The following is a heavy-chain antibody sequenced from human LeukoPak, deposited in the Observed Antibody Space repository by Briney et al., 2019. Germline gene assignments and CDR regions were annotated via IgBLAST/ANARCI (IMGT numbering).Heavy chain of an antibody. J-gene: IGHJ4*02. D-gene: IGHD6-19*01. CDR2: IYNGDNT. CDR3: ARASRWLAFDN. V-gene: IGHV3-66*01. Sequence: PGGSLRLSCVASRFTVSNNHMNWVRQAPGKGLEWVSVIYNGDNTYYADSMQGRFTISKDNSKNTLYLQMNSLRPEDTAVYFCARASRWLAFDNWGQGTLVTVSS. CDR1: RFTVSNNH.